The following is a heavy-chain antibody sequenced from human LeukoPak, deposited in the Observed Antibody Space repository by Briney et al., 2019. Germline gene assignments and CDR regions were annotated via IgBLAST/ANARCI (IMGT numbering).Heavy chain of an antibody. CDR1: GGSFSGYY. D-gene: IGHD3-16*01. CDR3: ARGGGGYGMDV. V-gene: IGHV4-34*01. Sequence: KPSETLSLTCAVYGGSFSGYYWSWIRQPPGKGLEWIGEINHSGSTNYNPSLKSRVTISVDTSKNQFSLKLSSVTAADTAVYYCARGGGGYGMDVWGQGTTVTVSS. CDR2: INHSGST. J-gene: IGHJ6*02.